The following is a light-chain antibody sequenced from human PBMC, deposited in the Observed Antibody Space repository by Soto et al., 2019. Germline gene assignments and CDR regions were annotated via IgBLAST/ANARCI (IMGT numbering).Light chain of an antibody. CDR1: SSNIGTNT. V-gene: IGLV1-44*01. Sequence: QSLLTQPPSASGTPWQRVTISCSGSSSNIGTNTVNWYQQFPGSAPQLLLYNTNQRPSGVPGRFSGSKSGTSASLAISGLHSEDEADYYCTAWDGSLDVVLFGGGTKLTVL. CDR3: TAWDGSLDVVL. J-gene: IGLJ2*01. CDR2: NTN.